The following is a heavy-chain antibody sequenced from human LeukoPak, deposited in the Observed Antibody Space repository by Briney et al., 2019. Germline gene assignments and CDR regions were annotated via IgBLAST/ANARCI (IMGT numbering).Heavy chain of an antibody. CDR2: IYYSGST. J-gene: IGHJ4*02. D-gene: IGHD1-26*01. Sequence: SETLSLTCTVSGGSISSSSYYWGWIRQPPGKGLEWIGSIYYSGSTYYNPSLKSRVTISVDTSKNQFSLKLSSVTAADTAVYYCATFQWELLEGYFDYWGQGTLVTDSS. CDR1: GGSISSSSYY. V-gene: IGHV4-39*01. CDR3: ATFQWELLEGYFDY.